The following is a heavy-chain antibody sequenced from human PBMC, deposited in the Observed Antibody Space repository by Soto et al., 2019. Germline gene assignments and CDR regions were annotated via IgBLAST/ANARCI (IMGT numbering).Heavy chain of an antibody. V-gene: IGHV1-18*04. CDR3: ARDRVSAAGTIRQPSYYYYGMDV. J-gene: IGHJ6*04. CDR2: ISAYNGNT. D-gene: IGHD6-13*01. CDR1: GYTFTSYG. Sequence: QVQLVQPGAEVKKPGASVKVSCKASGYTFTSYGISWVRQSPGQGLEWMGWISAYNGNTNYAQKLQGRVTMTTDTSTSTAYMELRSLRSDDTAVYYCARDRVSAAGTIRQPSYYYYGMDVWGKGTAVTVSS.